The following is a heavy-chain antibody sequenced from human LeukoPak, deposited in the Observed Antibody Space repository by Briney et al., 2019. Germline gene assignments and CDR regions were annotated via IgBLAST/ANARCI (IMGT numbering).Heavy chain of an antibody. Sequence: PGGSLRLSCAASGFTFSSYSMNWVRQAPGKGLEWVSSISGSSSYIYYADSVKGRFTISRDNAKNSLYLQMNSLRAEDTAVYYCARDQAFSVGAFDIWGQGTMVTASS. CDR1: GFTFSSYS. CDR3: ARDQAFSVGAFDI. V-gene: IGHV3-21*01. D-gene: IGHD2/OR15-2a*01. CDR2: ISGSSSYI. J-gene: IGHJ3*02.